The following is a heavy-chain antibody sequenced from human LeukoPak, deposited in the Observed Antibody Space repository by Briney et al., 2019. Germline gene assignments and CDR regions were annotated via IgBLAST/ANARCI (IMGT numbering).Heavy chain of an antibody. CDR1: GGTFSSYA. CDR2: IIPIFGTA. Sequence: SVKVSCKASGGTFSSYAISWVRQAPGQGLEWMGGIIPIFGTANYAQKFQGRVTITADESTSTAYMELSSLRSEDTALYYCATGYSSGWYLDYWGQGTLVTVSS. D-gene: IGHD6-19*01. CDR3: ATGYSSGWYLDY. V-gene: IGHV1-69*13. J-gene: IGHJ4*02.